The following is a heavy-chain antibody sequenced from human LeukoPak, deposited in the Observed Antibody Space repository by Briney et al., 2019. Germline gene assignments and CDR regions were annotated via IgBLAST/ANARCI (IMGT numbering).Heavy chain of an antibody. J-gene: IGHJ3*02. V-gene: IGHV3-21*01. CDR2: ISSSSSYI. Sequence: KAGGSLRLSCAASGFTFSSYSMNWVRQAPGKGLEWVSSISSSSSYIYYADSVKGRFTISRDNAKNSLYLQMNSLRAEDTAVYYCARERQYCSGGSCIDAFDIWGQGTMVTVSS. D-gene: IGHD2-15*01. CDR3: ARERQYCSGGSCIDAFDI. CDR1: GFTFSSYS.